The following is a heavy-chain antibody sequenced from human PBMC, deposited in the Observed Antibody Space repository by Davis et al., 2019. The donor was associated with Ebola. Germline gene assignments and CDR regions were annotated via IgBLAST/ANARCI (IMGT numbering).Heavy chain of an antibody. J-gene: IGHJ4*02. V-gene: IGHV3-30*02. CDR3: AKDYLDY. Sequence: DSVKGRFTISRDNSKNTLYLQMNSLRAEDTAVYYCAKDYLDYWGQGTLVTVSS.